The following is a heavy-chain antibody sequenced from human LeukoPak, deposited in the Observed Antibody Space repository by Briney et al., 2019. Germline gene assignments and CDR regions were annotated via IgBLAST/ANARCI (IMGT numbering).Heavy chain of an antibody. Sequence: PSETLSLTCTVSGDSFRSGDSYWSWIRQPPGKSLEWIGYIYYSGSTYYNPSLNSRVTISVDTSKNQFSLKLSSATAADTAVYYCARDLSYYYDSSGGAFDIWGQGTMVTVSS. D-gene: IGHD3-22*01. J-gene: IGHJ3*02. CDR2: IYYSGST. CDR3: ARDLSYYYDSSGGAFDI. CDR1: GDSFRSGDSY. V-gene: IGHV4-30-4*02.